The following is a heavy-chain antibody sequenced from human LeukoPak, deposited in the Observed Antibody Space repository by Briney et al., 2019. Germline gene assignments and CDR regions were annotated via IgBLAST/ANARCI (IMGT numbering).Heavy chain of an antibody. CDR1: GFTFSSYA. D-gene: IGHD1-14*01. Sequence: GGSLRLSCAASGFTFSSYAMSWVRQAPGKGLEWVSAISGSGGSTYYADSVKGRFTISRDKSKNTLYLQMNSLRAEDTAVYYCARDRYRRDAFDIWGQGTRVTVSS. V-gene: IGHV3-23*01. CDR3: ARDRYRRDAFDI. CDR2: ISGSGGST. J-gene: IGHJ3*02.